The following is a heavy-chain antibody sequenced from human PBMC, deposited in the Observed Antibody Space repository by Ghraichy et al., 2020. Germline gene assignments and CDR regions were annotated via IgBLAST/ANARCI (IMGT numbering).Heavy chain of an antibody. CDR3: AKDVGRGGGSCFHH. CDR2: ISGSGGNT. D-gene: IGHD2-15*01. J-gene: IGHJ1*01. Sequence: GESLNISCAASGFTFSSYAMSWVRQAPGKGLEWVSAISGSGGNTHYADSVKGRFTFSRDNSKNTLYLQMNSLRAEDTAVYYCAKDVGRGGGSCFHHWGQGTLVTVSS. CDR1: GFTFSSYA. V-gene: IGHV3-23*01.